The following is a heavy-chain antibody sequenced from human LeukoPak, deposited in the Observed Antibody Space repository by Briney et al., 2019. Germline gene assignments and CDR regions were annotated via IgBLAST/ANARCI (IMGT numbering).Heavy chain of an antibody. D-gene: IGHD2-15*01. J-gene: IGHJ3*02. V-gene: IGHV1-8*01. CDR1: VYIFSSYD. Sequence: ASVKVSCKASVYIFSSYDINWVRQATGQGLEWVGWMNPDSGDTGYAQKFRGRVTMTRNTSINTAYMELSSLRSEDTAVNYCAREAIVESKDAFDIWGQGTTVIVSP. CDR2: MNPDSGDT. CDR3: AREAIVESKDAFDI.